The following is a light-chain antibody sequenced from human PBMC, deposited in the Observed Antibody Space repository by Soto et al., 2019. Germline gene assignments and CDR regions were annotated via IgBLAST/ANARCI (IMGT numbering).Light chain of an antibody. V-gene: IGKV3-15*01. J-gene: IGKJ1*01. CDR1: QTINHN. Sequence: VMTQAPATLSVSPGERATLSCRASQTINHNVDWYQLQDGQVPRLVIYGASTRATDIPARFSGSGSGTEFTLTSSRLQSEDFAEYHCQQYNKWPQTFGQGTKVEIK. CDR3: QQYNKWPQT. CDR2: GAS.